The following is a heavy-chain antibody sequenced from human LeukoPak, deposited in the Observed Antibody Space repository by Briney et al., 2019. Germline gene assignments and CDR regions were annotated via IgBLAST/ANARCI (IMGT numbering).Heavy chain of an antibody. CDR2: ISYDGSNK. D-gene: IGHD3-3*01. V-gene: IGHV3-30*04. CDR1: GFTFSSYA. CDR3: ARDTLQEWLFPDQFDY. Sequence: AGGSLRLSCAASGFTFSSYAMHWVRQAPGKGLEWVAAISYDGSNKYYADSVKGRFTISRDNSKNTLYLQMNSLRAEDTAVYYCARDTLQEWLFPDQFDYWGQGTLVTVSS. J-gene: IGHJ4*02.